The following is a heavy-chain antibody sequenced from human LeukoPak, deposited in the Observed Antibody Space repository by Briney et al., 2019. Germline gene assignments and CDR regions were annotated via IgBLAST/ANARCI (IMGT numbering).Heavy chain of an antibody. V-gene: IGHV3-66*02. D-gene: IGHD3-3*01. CDR1: GFTVSSNY. J-gene: IGHJ4*02. Sequence: GSLILSCAASGFTVSSNYMSWVRPAPGKGLEWVSVIYSGGSTYYADSAKGRFTISRDNSKNTLYLQMNSLRAEDTAVYYCARNGGLDVLRFLEWSGYFDYWGQGTLVTVSS. CDR3: ARNGGLDVLRFLEWSGYFDY. CDR2: IYSGGST.